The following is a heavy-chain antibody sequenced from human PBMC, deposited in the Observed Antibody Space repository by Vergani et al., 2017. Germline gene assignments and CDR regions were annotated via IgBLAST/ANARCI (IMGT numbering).Heavy chain of an antibody. CDR2: IYTSGST. D-gene: IGHD2-15*01. Sequence: QVQLQESGPGLVKPSQTLSLTCTVSGGSISSGSYYWSWIRQPAGKGLEWIGRIYTSGSTNYNPSLKSRVTISVDTSKNQFSLKLSSVTAADTAVYYCARGCSGGSCYWYYFDYWGQGTLVTVSS. CDR3: ARGCSGGSCYWYYFDY. V-gene: IGHV4-61*02. CDR1: GGSISSGSYY. J-gene: IGHJ4*02.